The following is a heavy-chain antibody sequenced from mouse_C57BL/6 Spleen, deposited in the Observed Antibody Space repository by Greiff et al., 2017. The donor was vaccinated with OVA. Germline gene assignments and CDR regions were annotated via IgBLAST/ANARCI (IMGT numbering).Heavy chain of an antibody. Sequence: QVQLQQSGAELARPGASVKLSCKASGYTFTSYGISWVKQRTGQGLEWIGEIYPRSGNTYYNEKFKGKATLTADKSSSTAYMELRSLTSEDSAVYFCASTLFVTTGMDYWGQGTSVTVSS. CDR2: IYPRSGNT. J-gene: IGHJ4*01. CDR3: ASTLFVTTGMDY. D-gene: IGHD1-1*01. CDR1: GYTFTSYG. V-gene: IGHV1-81*01.